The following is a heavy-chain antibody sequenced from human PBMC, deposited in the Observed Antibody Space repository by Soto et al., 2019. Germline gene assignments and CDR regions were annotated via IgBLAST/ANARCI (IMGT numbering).Heavy chain of an antibody. J-gene: IGHJ4*02. CDR2: INPSGGST. V-gene: IGHV1-46*01. CDR3: ARGYYFDY. Sequence: SCKASGYTSYYMHWVRQAPGQGLEWMGIINPSGGSTSYAQKFQGRVTMTRDTSTSTVYMELSSLRSEDTAVYYCARGYYFDYWGQGTLVTVSS. CDR1: GYTSYY.